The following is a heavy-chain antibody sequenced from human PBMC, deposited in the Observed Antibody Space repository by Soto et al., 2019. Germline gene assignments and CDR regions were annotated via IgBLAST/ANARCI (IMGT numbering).Heavy chain of an antibody. D-gene: IGHD4-4*01. J-gene: IGHJ6*03. Sequence: GGSLRLSCAASGFTFSSYAMHWVRQAPGKGLEWVAVISYDGSNKYYADSVKGRFTISRDNSKNTLYLQMNSLRAEDTAVYYCAREGSNLGYYYYMDVWGKGTTVTVSS. CDR2: ISYDGSNK. V-gene: IGHV3-30-3*01. CDR3: AREGSNLGYYYYMDV. CDR1: GFTFSSYA.